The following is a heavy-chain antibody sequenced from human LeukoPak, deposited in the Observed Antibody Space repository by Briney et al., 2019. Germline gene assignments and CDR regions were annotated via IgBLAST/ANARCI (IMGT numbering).Heavy chain of an antibody. J-gene: IGHJ1*01. Sequence: SETLSLTCAVYGGSFSGYYWSWIRQPPGKGLEWIGEINHSGSTNYNPSLKSRVTISVDTSNNQFSLKLSSVTAADTAVYYCARRSYSSSWSRNFQHWGQGTLVTVSS. CDR3: ARRSYSSSWSRNFQH. V-gene: IGHV4-34*01. D-gene: IGHD6-13*01. CDR1: GGSFSGYY. CDR2: INHSGST.